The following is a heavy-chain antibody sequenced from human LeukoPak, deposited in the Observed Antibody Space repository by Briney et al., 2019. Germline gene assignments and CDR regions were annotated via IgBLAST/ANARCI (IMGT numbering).Heavy chain of an antibody. J-gene: IGHJ4*02. CDR3: ARAVSSGYQMD. V-gene: IGHV3-30*04. CDR1: GFTFSSYA. D-gene: IGHD3-22*01. CDR2: ISYDGSNK. Sequence: GRSLRLSCAASGFTFSSYAMHWVRQAPGKGLEWVAVISYDGSNKYYADSVKGRFTISRDNSKNTLYLQMNSLRAEGTAVYYCARAVSSGYQMDWGQGTLVTVSS.